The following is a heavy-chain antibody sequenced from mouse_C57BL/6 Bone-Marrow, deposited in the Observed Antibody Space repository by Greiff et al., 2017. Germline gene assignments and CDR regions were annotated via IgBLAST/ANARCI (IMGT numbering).Heavy chain of an antibody. CDR2: ISNGGGST. CDR3: ARKDY. V-gene: IGHV5-12*01. Sequence: EVKLVESGGGLVQPGGSLKLSCAASGFTFSDYYMHWVRQTPEKRLEWVAYISNGGGSTYYPDNVKGRFTISRDNAKNTLYLQMSRLKSEDTAMYYCARKDYWGQGTSVTVSS. J-gene: IGHJ4*01. CDR1: GFTFSDYY.